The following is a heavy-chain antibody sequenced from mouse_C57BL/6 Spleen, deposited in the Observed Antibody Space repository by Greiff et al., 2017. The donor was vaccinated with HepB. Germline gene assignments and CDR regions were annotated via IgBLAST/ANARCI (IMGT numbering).Heavy chain of an antibody. CDR2: IYPRSGNT. D-gene: IGHD2-3*01. J-gene: IGHJ3*01. V-gene: IGHV1-81*01. CDR3: ARENDGYFAWFAY. CDR1: GYTFTSYG. Sequence: QAQLKQSGAELARPGASVKLSCKASGYTFTSYGISWVKQRTGQGLEWIGEIYPRSGNTYYNEKFKGKATLTADKSSSTAYMELRSLTSEDSAVYFCARENDGYFAWFAYWGQGTLVTVSA.